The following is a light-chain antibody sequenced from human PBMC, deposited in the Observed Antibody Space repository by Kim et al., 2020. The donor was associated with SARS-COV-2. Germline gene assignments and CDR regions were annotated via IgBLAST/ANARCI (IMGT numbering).Light chain of an antibody. J-gene: IGKJ1*01. CDR2: AAS. CDR1: QAIRND. Sequence: ACGGDTVTITCRASQAIRNDLGWYQQKPGKAPKVLIAAASILQTGVPSRFSGSGSGTDFTLTINSLQPEDFATYYCLQDYTYPWTFGQGTKVEIK. CDR3: LQDYTYPWT. V-gene: IGKV1-6*01.